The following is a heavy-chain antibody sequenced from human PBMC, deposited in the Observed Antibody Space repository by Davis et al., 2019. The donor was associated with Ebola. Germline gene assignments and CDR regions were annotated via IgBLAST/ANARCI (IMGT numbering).Heavy chain of an antibody. CDR3: ARGSRNMDV. CDR2: IYSRTGET. Sequence: PGGSLRLSCAVSGFNASANYMGWVRQAPGKGLEWISVIYSRTGETFYADSVKGRFTISRDNAKDSLYLQMNSLRAEDTAVYYCARGSRNMDVWGQGTTVTVSS. V-gene: IGHV3-11*05. J-gene: IGHJ6*02. CDR1: GFNASANY.